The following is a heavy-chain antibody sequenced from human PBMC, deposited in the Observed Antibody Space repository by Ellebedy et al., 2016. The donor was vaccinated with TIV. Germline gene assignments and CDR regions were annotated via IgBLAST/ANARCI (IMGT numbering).Heavy chain of an antibody. CDR1: GGSVTSGSYY. CDR2: VYYTGST. J-gene: IGHJ4*02. CDR3: ARGSDWLRHFDY. Sequence: GSLRLXXTVSGGSVTSGSYYWSWVRQPPGKGLEYIGYVYYTGSTHYNPSLKSRVSVSLDTSKNQFSLKLSSVTAADTAVYYCARGSDWLRHFDYWGQGTLVTVSS. V-gene: IGHV4-61*01. D-gene: IGHD3-9*01.